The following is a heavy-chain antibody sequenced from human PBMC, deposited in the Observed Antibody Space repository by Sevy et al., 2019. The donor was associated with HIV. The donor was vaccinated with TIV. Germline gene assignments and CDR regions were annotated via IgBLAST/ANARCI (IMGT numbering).Heavy chain of an antibody. Sequence: GGSLRLSCAASGFTFSSYSMNWVRQAPGKGLEWVSSISSSSSYIYYADSVKGRFTISRDNAKNSLYLQMNSLRAEDTAVYNYARGSGSYYNVPDYYGMDVWGQGTTVTVSS. CDR1: GFTFSSYS. CDR2: ISSSSSYI. J-gene: IGHJ6*02. D-gene: IGHD3-10*01. CDR3: ARGSGSYYNVPDYYGMDV. V-gene: IGHV3-21*01.